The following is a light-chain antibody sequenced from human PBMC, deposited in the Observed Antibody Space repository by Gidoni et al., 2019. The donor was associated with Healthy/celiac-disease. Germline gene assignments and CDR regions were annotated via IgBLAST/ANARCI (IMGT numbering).Light chain of an antibody. CDR3: QQYGSSPYT. V-gene: IGKV3-20*01. J-gene: IGKJ2*01. CDR2: GAS. Sequence: EIVLTQSPGTLSWSPGERATLYCRASQSVSSSYLAWYQQKPGQAPRLLIYGASSRATGSPDRFSGSGSGTDFTLTISRLEPEDFAVYYCQQYGSSPYTFXQXTKLEIK. CDR1: QSVSSSY.